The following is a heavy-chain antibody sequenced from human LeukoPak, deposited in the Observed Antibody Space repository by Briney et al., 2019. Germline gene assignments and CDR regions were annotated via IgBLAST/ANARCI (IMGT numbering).Heavy chain of an antibody. V-gene: IGHV3-30*18. CDR3: AKDHPSYYNGNGYFDY. D-gene: IGHD3-10*01. Sequence: GRSLRLSCAASGFTFSSYGMHWVRQAPGKGLEWVAVISYDGSNKYYADSVKGRFTISRDNSKNTLYLQMNSLRAEDTAVYYCAKDHPSYYNGNGYFDYWGQGTLVTVSS. J-gene: IGHJ4*02. CDR2: ISYDGSNK. CDR1: GFTFSSYG.